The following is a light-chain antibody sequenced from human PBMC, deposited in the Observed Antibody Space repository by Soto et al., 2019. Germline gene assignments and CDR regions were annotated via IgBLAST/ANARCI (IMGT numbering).Light chain of an antibody. CDR1: EIIGDY. V-gene: IGKV3-20*01. J-gene: IGKJ5*01. CDR3: QQYVTSPSIT. Sequence: EIVLTQSPGALSLSPGYRATLSCWASEIIGDYLAWYQQRPGQAPRLLIYAASRRAAGTPHRFSGSGSERAFTLAISGLEPADFGVYYCQQYVTSPSITFGQGTRLEIK. CDR2: AAS.